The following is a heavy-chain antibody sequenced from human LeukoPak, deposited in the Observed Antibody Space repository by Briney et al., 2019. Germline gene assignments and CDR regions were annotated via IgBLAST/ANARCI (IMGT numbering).Heavy chain of an antibody. J-gene: IGHJ4*02. CDR2: IYYSGST. CDR3: ARDRAGYSYGSNVYYFDY. Sequence: SETLSLTCTVSGGSISSGGYSSSWIRQHPGKGLEWIGYIYYSGSTYYNPSLKSRVTISVDTSKNQFSLKLSSVTAADTAVYYCARDRAGYSYGSNVYYFDYWGQGTLVTVSS. D-gene: IGHD5-18*01. V-gene: IGHV4-31*03. CDR1: GGSISSGGYS.